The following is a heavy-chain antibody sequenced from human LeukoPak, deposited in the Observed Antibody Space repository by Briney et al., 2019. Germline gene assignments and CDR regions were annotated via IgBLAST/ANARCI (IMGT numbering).Heavy chain of an antibody. Sequence: PSETLSLTCTVSGGSISSGSYYWSWIRQPPGKGLEWIGEINHSGSTNYNPSLKSRVTISVDTSKNQFSLKLSSVTAADTAVYYCARGHRGIAVRWGQGTLVTVSS. V-gene: IGHV4-39*07. D-gene: IGHD6-19*01. CDR1: GGSISSGSYY. CDR3: ARGHRGIAVR. J-gene: IGHJ4*02. CDR2: INHSGST.